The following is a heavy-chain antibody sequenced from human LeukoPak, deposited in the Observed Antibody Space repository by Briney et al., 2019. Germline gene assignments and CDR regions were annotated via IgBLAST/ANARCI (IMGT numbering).Heavy chain of an antibody. J-gene: IGHJ5*02. D-gene: IGHD2-15*01. Sequence: ASVKVSCKASGGTFSSYAISWVRQAPGQGLEWMGWISAYNGNTNYAQKLQGRVTMTTDTSTSTAYMELRSLRSDDTAVYYCARQGSGGSRGWWFDPWGQGTLVTVSS. CDR3: ARQGSGGSRGWWFDP. CDR2: ISAYNGNT. CDR1: GGTFSSYA. V-gene: IGHV1-18*01.